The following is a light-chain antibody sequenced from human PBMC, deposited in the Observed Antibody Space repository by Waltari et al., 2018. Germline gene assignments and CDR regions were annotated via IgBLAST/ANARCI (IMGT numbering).Light chain of an antibody. CDR2: DVS. J-gene: IGLJ2*01. Sequence: QSAMTLPASLSGSPGQSINISCTGTSSHVVGYNDGFWYQHHPAKAPNLIIYDVSKRPYGVSNRFSGSKSGNAASLAVSGLQAEDEADYYFSSYTSSSTLVFGGGTKLTVL. CDR1: SSHVVGYND. V-gene: IGLV2-14*03. CDR3: SSYTSSSTLV.